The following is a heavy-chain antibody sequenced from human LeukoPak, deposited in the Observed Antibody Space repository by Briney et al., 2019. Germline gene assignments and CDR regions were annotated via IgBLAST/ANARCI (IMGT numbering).Heavy chain of an antibody. CDR3: ARGSRDGYKAGPFDY. J-gene: IGHJ4*02. CDR1: GGTFSSYA. D-gene: IGHD5-24*01. CDR2: IIPIFGTA. V-gene: IGHV1-69*05. Sequence: SVKVSCKASGGTFSSYAISWVRQAPGQGLEWMGGIIPIFGTANYAQKFQGRVTITTDESTSTAYMELSSLRSEDTAVYYCARGSRDGYKAGPFDYWGQGTMVTVSS.